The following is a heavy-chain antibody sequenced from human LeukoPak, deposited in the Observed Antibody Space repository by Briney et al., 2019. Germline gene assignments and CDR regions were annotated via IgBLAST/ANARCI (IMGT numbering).Heavy chain of an antibody. Sequence: GASVKVSCKASGYTFTSYYMHWVRQAPGQGLEWMGWINPNSGGTNYAQKFQGWVTMTRDTSISTAYMELSRLRSDDTAVYYCARDLTTGPYYYYYGMDVWGQGTTVTVSS. CDR1: GYTFTSYY. CDR3: ARDLTTGPYYYYYGMDV. V-gene: IGHV1-2*04. D-gene: IGHD4-17*01. J-gene: IGHJ6*02. CDR2: INPNSGGT.